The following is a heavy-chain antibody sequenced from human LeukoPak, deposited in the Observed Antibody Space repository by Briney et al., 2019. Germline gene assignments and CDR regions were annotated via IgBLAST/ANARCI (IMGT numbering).Heavy chain of an antibody. CDR1: GFSVSSNY. D-gene: IGHD6-19*01. J-gene: IGHJ4*02. V-gene: IGHV3-53*01. CDR2: IYSGGTT. Sequence: QPGGSLRLSCAASGFSVSSNYMNWVRQAPGKGLEWVSIIYSGGTTYYADSVKGRFTISRDNSKNTLYLQMNSLRAEDTAVYYCARDLSEISVAAPDYWGQGTLVTVSS. CDR3: ARDLSEISVAAPDY.